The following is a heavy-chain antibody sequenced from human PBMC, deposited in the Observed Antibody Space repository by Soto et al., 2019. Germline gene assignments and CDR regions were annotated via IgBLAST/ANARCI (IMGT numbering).Heavy chain of an antibody. CDR2: IIPILGIA. Sequence: QVQLVQSGAEVKKPGSSVKVSCKASGGTFSSYTISWVRQAPGQGLEWMGRIIPILGIANYAEKFQGRVTITADKSTSTAYMELSSLSSEDTAVYYGASLRGYSGYDLGGIDYRGQGTLVTVSS. V-gene: IGHV1-69*02. CDR1: GGTFSSYT. D-gene: IGHD5-12*01. J-gene: IGHJ4*02. CDR3: ASLRGYSGYDLGGIDY.